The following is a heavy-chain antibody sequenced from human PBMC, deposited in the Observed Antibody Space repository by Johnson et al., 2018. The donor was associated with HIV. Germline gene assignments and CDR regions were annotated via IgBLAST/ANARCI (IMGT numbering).Heavy chain of an antibody. Sequence: QVQLVECGGGVVQPGRSLRLSCAASGFTFSSYAMHWVRQAPGKGLEWVALIRYDGSNKYYADSVKGRFTISRDNSKNTLYLKMNSRRAEETAVYYCAKALGWELSIWGQGTMVTVSS. CDR2: IRYDGSNK. V-gene: IGHV3-30*02. CDR1: GFTFSSYA. D-gene: IGHD1-26*01. J-gene: IGHJ3*02. CDR3: AKALGWELSI.